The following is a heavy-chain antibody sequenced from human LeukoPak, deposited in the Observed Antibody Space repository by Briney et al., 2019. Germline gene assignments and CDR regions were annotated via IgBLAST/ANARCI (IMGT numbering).Heavy chain of an antibody. V-gene: IGHV3-30*04. CDR3: ARDYLMGGTTGKAFDI. Sequence: GGSLRLSCAASGFTFSSYAMHWVRQAPGKGLEWVAVISYDGNIKYYTDSVKGRFTISRDNSKNTLYPQMNSLRAEDTAVYYCARDYLMGGTTGKAFDIWGQGTMVTISS. CDR1: GFTFSSYA. D-gene: IGHD1-26*01. CDR2: ISYDGNIK. J-gene: IGHJ3*02.